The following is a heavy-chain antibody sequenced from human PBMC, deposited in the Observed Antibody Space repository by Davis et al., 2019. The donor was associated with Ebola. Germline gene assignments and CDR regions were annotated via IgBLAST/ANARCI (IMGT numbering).Heavy chain of an antibody. CDR3: AKDNGDYGFIDW. CDR2: ISWDGGST. V-gene: IGHV3-43*01. CDR1: GVTFSSHW. D-gene: IGHD4-17*01. Sequence: GESLKISCAASGVTFSSHWMHWVRQAPGKGLEWVSLISWDGGSTYYADSVKGRFTISRDNSKNSLYLQMNSLRTEDTALYYCAKDNGDYGFIDWWGQGTLVTVSS. J-gene: IGHJ4*02.